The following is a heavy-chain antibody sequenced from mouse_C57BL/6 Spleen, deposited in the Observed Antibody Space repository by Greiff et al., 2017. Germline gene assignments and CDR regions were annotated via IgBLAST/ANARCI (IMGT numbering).Heavy chain of an antibody. D-gene: IGHD2-3*01. V-gene: IGHV1-7*01. CDR2: INPSRGYT. CDR3: ARGGGLLRFAY. CDR1: CYTFTSYW. Sequence: QVQLQQSGAELAKPGASVKLFCKASCYTFTSYWMHWVKQRPGQGLEWIGYINPSRGYTKYNKKFKNKATLTADKSSSTPYMQLSSLTYEDSAVYYCARGGGLLRFAYWGQGTLVTVSA. J-gene: IGHJ3*01.